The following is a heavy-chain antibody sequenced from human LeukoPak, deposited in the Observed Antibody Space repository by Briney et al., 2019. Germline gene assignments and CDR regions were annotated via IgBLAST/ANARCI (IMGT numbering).Heavy chain of an antibody. CDR2: INQDGSEK. CDR1: GFTFSSHS. D-gene: IGHD3-3*01. Sequence: GGSLRLSCATSGFTFSSHSMSWVRQAPGKGLEWVANINQDGSEKHYVDSVKGRFSISRDNTKNSLYLQMSSLRAEDTAVYYCARAMGTSYGFWSGSYTVSYYYYMDVWGKGTTVAVS. V-gene: IGHV3-7*01. J-gene: IGHJ6*03. CDR3: ARAMGTSYGFWSGSYTVSYYYYMDV.